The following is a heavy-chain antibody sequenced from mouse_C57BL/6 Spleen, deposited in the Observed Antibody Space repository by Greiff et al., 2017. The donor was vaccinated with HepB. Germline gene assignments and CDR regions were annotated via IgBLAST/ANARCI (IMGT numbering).Heavy chain of an antibody. Sequence: VQLQQSGAELVKPGASVKLSCKASGYTFTSYWMHWVKQRPGRGLEWIGRIDPNSGGTKYNEKFKSKATLTVDKPSSTAYMQLSSLTSEDSAVYYCARSTTVVRDYFDYWGQGTTLTVSS. CDR1: GYTFTSYW. CDR2: IDPNSGGT. D-gene: IGHD1-1*01. V-gene: IGHV1-72*01. CDR3: ARSTTVVRDYFDY. J-gene: IGHJ2*01.